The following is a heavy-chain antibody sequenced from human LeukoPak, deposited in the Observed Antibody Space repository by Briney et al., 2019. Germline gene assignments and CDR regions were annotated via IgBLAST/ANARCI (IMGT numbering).Heavy chain of an antibody. J-gene: IGHJ4*02. V-gene: IGHV3-7*01. CDR1: GFTFSSYW. CDR3: ASPYGSGSVYYFDY. Sequence: GGSLRLSCAASGFTFSSYWMSWVRQAPGKGLEWVANIKQDGSEKYYVDSVKGRFTISRDNAKNSLYLQMNSLRAEDTAVYYCASPYGSGSVYYFDYWGQGTLVTVSS. D-gene: IGHD3-10*01. CDR2: IKQDGSEK.